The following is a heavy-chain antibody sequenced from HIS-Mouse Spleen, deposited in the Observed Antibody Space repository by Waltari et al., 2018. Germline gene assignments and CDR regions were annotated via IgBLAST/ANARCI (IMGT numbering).Heavy chain of an antibody. CDR1: GFTFSSYA. CDR2: ISYDGSNK. D-gene: IGHD6-6*01. J-gene: IGHJ3*02. V-gene: IGHV3-30*01. Sequence: QVQLVESGGGVVQPGRSLRLSCAASGFTFSSYAMHWVRQAPGKGREGVAVISYDGSNKYYADSVKGRFTISRDNSKNTLYLQMNSLRAEDTAVYYCARGGIAARPKAFDIWGQGTMVTVSS. CDR3: ARGGIAARPKAFDI.